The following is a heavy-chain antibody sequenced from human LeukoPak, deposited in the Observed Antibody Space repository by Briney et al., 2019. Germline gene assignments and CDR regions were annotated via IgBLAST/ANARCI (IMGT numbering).Heavy chain of an antibody. D-gene: IGHD1-26*01. V-gene: IGHV4-59*12. CDR1: VGSISNYY. Sequence: PSETLSLTCTVSVGSISNYYWRCIRQPPGEGLEWIGYICFSGTTKYNPSLKSRVTISVDTSKNQFSLKLSSVTAADTAVYYCARGRWELPYWGQGTLVTVSS. CDR2: ICFSGTT. CDR3: ARGRWELPY. J-gene: IGHJ4*02.